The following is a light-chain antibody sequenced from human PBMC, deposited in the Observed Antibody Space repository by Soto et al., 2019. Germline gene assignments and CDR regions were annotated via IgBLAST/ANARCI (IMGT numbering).Light chain of an antibody. CDR2: QSS. CDR1: QSIVDW. Sequence: IQMTQSPSALSASVGDRVTITCRASQSIVDWLSWYQQKPGRAPKLLIYQSSSLKSGVPSRFSGSGSGKEFTLTISNLQPDDFATYYCQQYHTYSPLTFGGGTKVEIK. CDR3: QQYHTYSPLT. J-gene: IGKJ4*01. V-gene: IGKV1-5*03.